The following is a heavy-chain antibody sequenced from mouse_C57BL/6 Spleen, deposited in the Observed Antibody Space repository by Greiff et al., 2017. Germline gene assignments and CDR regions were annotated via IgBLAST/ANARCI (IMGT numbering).Heavy chain of an antibody. J-gene: IGHJ1*03. CDR1: GFTFSDYY. CDR2: ISNGGGST. V-gene: IGHV5-12*01. D-gene: IGHD1-1*01. CDR3: ARGDYYGRRYFDV. Sequence: EVMLVESGGGLVQPGGSLKLSCAASGFTFSDYYMYWVRQTPEKRLEWVAYISNGGGSTYYPDTVKGRFTISRDNAKNTLYLQMSRLKSEDTAMYYCARGDYYGRRYFDVWGTGTTVTVSS.